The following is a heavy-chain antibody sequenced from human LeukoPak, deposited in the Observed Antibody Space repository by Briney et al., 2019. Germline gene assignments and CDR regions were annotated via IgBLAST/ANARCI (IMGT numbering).Heavy chain of an antibody. V-gene: IGHV4-30-4*01. J-gene: IGHJ2*01. Sequence: SETLSLTCTVSGGSISSGDYYWSWIRQPPGTGLEWIGYIYYSGSTYYNPSLKSRVTISVDTSKNQFSLKLSSVTAADTAVYYCARDLGDSGDWYFDLWGRGTLVTVSS. CDR2: IYYSGST. D-gene: IGHD1-26*01. CDR1: GGSISSGDYY. CDR3: ARDLGDSGDWYFDL.